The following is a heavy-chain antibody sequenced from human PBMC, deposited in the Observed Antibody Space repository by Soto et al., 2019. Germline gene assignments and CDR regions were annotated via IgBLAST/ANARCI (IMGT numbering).Heavy chain of an antibody. V-gene: IGHV3-11*01. CDR3: ARGSYSSSWSDY. D-gene: IGHD6-13*01. J-gene: IGHJ4*02. CDR1: GFTFSDYY. Sequence: GGSPRLSCAASGFTFSDYYMSYIRQAPGKGLEWVSYISSSGSTIYYADSVKGRFTISRDNAKNSLYLQMNSLRAEDTAVYYCARGSYSSSWSDYWGQGTLVTVSS. CDR2: ISSSGSTI.